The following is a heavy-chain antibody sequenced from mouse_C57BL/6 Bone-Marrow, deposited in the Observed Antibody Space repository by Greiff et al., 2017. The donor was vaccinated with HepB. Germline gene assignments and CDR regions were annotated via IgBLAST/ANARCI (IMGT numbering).Heavy chain of an antibody. J-gene: IGHJ4*01. Sequence: DVMLVESGGGLVKPGGSLKLSCAASGFTFSDYGMHWVRQAPEKGLEWVAYISSGSSTIYYADTVKGRFTISRDNAKNTLFLQMTSLRSEDTAMYYCARPLLSYYYAMDYWGQGTSVTVSS. CDR2: ISSGSSTI. V-gene: IGHV5-17*01. CDR1: GFTFSDYG. CDR3: ARPLLSYYYAMDY. D-gene: IGHD1-1*02.